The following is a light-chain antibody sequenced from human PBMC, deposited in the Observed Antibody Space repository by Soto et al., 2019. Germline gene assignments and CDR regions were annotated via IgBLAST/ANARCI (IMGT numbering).Light chain of an antibody. CDR3: QQYYRWPQT. J-gene: IGKJ1*01. CDR1: QTISSW. CDR2: DAS. V-gene: IGKV1-5*01. Sequence: DIHMTQSPSTLSVSLGDIVTITFRASQTISSWLAWYQQKPGKAPKLLIYDASTLQSGVPPRFSGSGSGTEFTLTISSPQSEDFAVYYCQQYYRWPQTFGQGTKVDIK.